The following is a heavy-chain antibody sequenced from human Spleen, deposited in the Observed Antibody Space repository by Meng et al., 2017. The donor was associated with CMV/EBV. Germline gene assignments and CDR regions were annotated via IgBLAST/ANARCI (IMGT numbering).Heavy chain of an antibody. D-gene: IGHD3-22*01. CDR3: AKVSGNYYDSSGYYLDY. CDR1: GFTFSSYS. Sequence: GESLKISCAASGFTFSSYSMNWVRQVPGKGLEWVSSISSSSSYIYYADSVKVRFTISRANAKNSLYLQMNSLRVEDTGVYYWAKVSGNYYDSSGYYLDYWGQGTLVTVSS. V-gene: IGHV3-21*01. CDR2: ISSSSSYI. J-gene: IGHJ4*02.